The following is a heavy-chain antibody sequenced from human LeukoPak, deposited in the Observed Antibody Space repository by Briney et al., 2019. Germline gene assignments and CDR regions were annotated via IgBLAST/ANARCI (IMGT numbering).Heavy chain of an antibody. CDR1: GGSFSGYY. CDR2: IYYSGST. J-gene: IGHJ4*02. Sequence: PSETLSLTCAVYGGSFSGYYWSWIRQPPGKGLEWIGCIYYSGSTNYNPSLKSRVTISVDTSKNQFSLKLSSVTAADTAVYYCATQPPYCSSTSCYQFDYWGQGTLVTVSS. D-gene: IGHD2-2*01. V-gene: IGHV4-59*01. CDR3: ATQPPYCSSTSCYQFDY.